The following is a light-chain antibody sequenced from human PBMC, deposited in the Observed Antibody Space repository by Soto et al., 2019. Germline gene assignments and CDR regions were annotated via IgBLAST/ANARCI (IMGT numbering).Light chain of an antibody. Sequence: DIVMTQSPLSLSVTPGEPASISCRSSESLLHSIGYNYLDWYLQKPGQSPQLLIYLGSNRASGVPDRFSGSGSGTDFTLKISIVEADDVGVYYCMQGLETPTFGQGTKVEIK. CDR2: LGS. CDR3: MQGLETPT. J-gene: IGKJ1*01. V-gene: IGKV2-28*01. CDR1: ESLLHSIGYNY.